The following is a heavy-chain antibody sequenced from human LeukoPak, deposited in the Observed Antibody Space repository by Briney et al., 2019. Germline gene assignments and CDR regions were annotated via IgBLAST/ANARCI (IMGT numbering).Heavy chain of an antibody. Sequence: SETVSLTCAVSGGSISGYYWSWIRQPPGKGLELIGYIYYSGSTNYNPSLKSRVTISVDTSKNQFSLKLTSVTAADTAVYFCARFALYSFDCWGQGRLVSVSS. J-gene: IGHJ4*01. V-gene: IGHV4-59*01. D-gene: IGHD2-15*01. CDR1: GGSISGYY. CDR2: IYYSGST. CDR3: ARFALYSFDC.